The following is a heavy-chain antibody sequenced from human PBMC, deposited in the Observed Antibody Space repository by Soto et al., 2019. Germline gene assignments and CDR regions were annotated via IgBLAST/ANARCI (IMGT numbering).Heavy chain of an antibody. J-gene: IGHJ6*02. D-gene: IGHD2-2*01. V-gene: IGHV4-4*07. CDR1: GGSISSYY. CDR2: IYTSGST. Sequence: SETLSLTXPVSGGSISSYYWSWIRQPAGKGLEWIGRIYTSGSTNYNPSLKSRVTMSVDTSKNQFSLKLSSVTAADTAVYYCAREIVPAALGGYYYYYYGMDVWGQGTTVTVSS. CDR3: AREIVPAALGGYYYYYYGMDV.